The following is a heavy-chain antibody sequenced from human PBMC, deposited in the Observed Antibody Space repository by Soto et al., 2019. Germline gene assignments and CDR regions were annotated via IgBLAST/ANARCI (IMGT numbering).Heavy chain of an antibody. D-gene: IGHD6-19*01. CDR2: IYHSGIA. CDR3: ARDVAVPGESDRFDY. J-gene: IGHJ4*02. Sequence: QVQLQESGPGLVRPSGTLSLTCAVSGDSLTTNKWWSWVRQSPGKGLEWLGEIYHSGIANFNPSLKSRVTMSVDTSKNQFSLNLRSVTAADTAIYYCARDVAVPGESDRFDYWGQGTLVTVSS. CDR1: GDSLTTNKW. V-gene: IGHV4-4*02.